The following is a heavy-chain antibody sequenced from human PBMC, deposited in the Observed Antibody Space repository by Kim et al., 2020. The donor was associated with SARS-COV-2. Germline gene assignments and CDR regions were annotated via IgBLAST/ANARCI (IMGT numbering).Heavy chain of an antibody. V-gene: IGHV3-30*18. CDR3: ANGLEQWLGPVDY. CDR2: ISYDGSNK. Sequence: GSLRLSCAASGFTFSSYGMHWVRQAPGKGLEWVAVISYDGSNKYYADSVKGRFTISRDNSKNTLYLQMNSLRAEDTAVYYCANGLEQWLGPVDYWGQGTLVTVSS. D-gene: IGHD6-19*01. CDR1: GFTFSSYG. J-gene: IGHJ4*02.